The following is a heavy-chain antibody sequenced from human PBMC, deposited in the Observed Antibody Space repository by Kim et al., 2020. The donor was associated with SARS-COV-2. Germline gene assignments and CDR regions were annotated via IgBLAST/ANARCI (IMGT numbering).Heavy chain of an antibody. CDR1: GGSISSSSYY. CDR2: IYYSGST. Sequence: SETLSLTCTVSGGSISSSSYYWGWIRQPPGKGLEWIGSIYYSGSTYYNPSLKSRVTISVDTSKNQFSLKLSSVTAADTAVYYCASHGYIRWTYYYDSSGPGWFDPWGQGTLVTVSS. J-gene: IGHJ5*02. V-gene: IGHV4-39*01. D-gene: IGHD3-22*01. CDR3: ASHGYIRWTYYYDSSGPGWFDP.